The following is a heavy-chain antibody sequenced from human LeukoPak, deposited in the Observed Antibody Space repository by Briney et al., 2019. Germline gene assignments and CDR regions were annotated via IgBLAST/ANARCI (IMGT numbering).Heavy chain of an antibody. CDR2: IYSDGGSA. Sequence: PSETLSLTCSVSGGSINGYYWSWIRQPPGKTLEYIGYIYSDGGSANYNPSLKSRVTMSVDTSKSQFSLKLSSVTAADTALYYCARHYNSGTYPIDYWGRGTLVTVSS. CDR3: ARHYNSGTYPIDY. D-gene: IGHD3-10*01. V-gene: IGHV4-59*01. CDR1: GGSINGYY. J-gene: IGHJ4*02.